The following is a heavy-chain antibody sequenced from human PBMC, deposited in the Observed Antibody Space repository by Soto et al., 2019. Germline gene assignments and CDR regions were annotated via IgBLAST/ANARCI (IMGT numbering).Heavy chain of an antibody. CDR1: DDFISSYY. J-gene: IGHJ6*02. Sequence: TSETLSLTCTVSDDFISSYYWNWIRQPAGKGLEWIGRVSTNGATNYNPSLESRVTMSVDTSKNQFSLKLTSVTAADTAVYFCARADYEILTGSYAMDVWGQGITVTVSS. V-gene: IGHV4-4*07. CDR3: ARADYEILTGSYAMDV. CDR2: VSTNGAT. D-gene: IGHD3-9*01.